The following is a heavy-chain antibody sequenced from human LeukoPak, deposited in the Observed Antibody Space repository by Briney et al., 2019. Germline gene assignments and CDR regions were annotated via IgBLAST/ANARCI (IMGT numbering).Heavy chain of an antibody. D-gene: IGHD3-22*01. CDR3: ARNGYYSADH. CDR1: GASISSGYW. CDR2: ISHTGSTT. Sequence: PSGTLSLTCAASGASISSGYWWSWVRQPPGKGLEWIGEISHTGSTTNHNPSLKSRVTISIDKSKNQFSLKLSSVTAADTVVYYCARNGYYSADHWGQGTLVTVSS. J-gene: IGHJ4*02. V-gene: IGHV4-4*02.